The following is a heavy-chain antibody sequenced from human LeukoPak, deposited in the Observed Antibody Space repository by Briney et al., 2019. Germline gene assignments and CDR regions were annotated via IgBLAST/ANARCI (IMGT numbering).Heavy chain of an antibody. CDR3: ARGVGY. J-gene: IGHJ4*02. CDR2: IYYSGST. V-gene: IGHV4-38-2*02. D-gene: IGHD1-26*01. Sequence: SETLSLTCSVSGYSISSGYYWGWIRQPPGKGLEWIGSIYYSGSTYYNPSLKSRVTISVDTSKNQFSLKLSSVTAADTAVYYCARGVGYWGQGTLVTVSS. CDR1: GYSISSGYY.